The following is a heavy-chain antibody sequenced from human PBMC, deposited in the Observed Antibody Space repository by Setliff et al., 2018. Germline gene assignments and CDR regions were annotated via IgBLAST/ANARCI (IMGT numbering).Heavy chain of an antibody. CDR1: GYTLTSYG. CDR3: ARGPLDFVVLPAAGKFDY. V-gene: IGHV1-18*01. J-gene: IGHJ4*02. D-gene: IGHD2-2*01. CDR2: ISA. Sequence: ASVKVSCKASGYTLTSYGINWVRQAPGQGLEWMGWISAYARKFQGRVTMTTDTPTNTAYMELRSLRSDDTAVYYCARGPLDFVVLPAAGKFDYWGQGTLVTVSS.